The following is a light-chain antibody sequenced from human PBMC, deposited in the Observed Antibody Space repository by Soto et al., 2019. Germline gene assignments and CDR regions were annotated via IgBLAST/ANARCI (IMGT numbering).Light chain of an antibody. CDR2: DVI. CDR1: DRDVGGYNY. J-gene: IGLJ1*01. Sequence: QSVLTQPASVSGSPGQSITISCTGSDRDVGGYNYVSWYQHHPGKAPKLIIYDVINRPSGISNRFSGSKSGDTATLTISGHQAEDEADYYCMSYSSTFTLDVFGTGTKVTVL. CDR3: MSYSSTFTLDV. V-gene: IGLV2-14*01.